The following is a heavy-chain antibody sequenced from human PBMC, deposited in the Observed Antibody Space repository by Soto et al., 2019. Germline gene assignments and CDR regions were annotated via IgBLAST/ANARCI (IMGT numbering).Heavy chain of an antibody. J-gene: IGHJ5*02. Sequence: SGPTLVNPTQTLTLTCAFSGFSLSTSGVGVGWIRQPPGRALEWLALIYWNDDKRYSPSLKSRLTITKDTSKNQVVLTMTNMDPVDTATYYCAHSEYSSSEVWFDPWGQGTLVTVSS. CDR1: GFSLSTSGVG. CDR3: AHSEYSSSEVWFDP. CDR2: IYWNDDK. V-gene: IGHV2-5*01. D-gene: IGHD6-6*01.